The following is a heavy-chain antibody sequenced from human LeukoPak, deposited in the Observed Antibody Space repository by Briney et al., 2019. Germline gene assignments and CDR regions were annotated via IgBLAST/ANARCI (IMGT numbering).Heavy chain of an antibody. CDR3: ASEEAEEQPNWFDP. CDR1: GYTFTGYY. D-gene: IGHD6-13*01. CDR2: INPNSGGT. Sequence: ASVKVSCKASGYTFTGYYMHWVRQAPGQGLEWMGWINPNSGGTNYAQKFQGRVTMTRDTSISTAYMELSRLRSDDTAVYYCASEEAEEQPNWFDPWGQGTLVTVSS. V-gene: IGHV1-2*02. J-gene: IGHJ5*02.